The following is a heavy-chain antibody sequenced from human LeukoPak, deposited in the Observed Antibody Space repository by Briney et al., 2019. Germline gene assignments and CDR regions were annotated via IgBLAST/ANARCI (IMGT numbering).Heavy chain of an antibody. CDR1: GGSISNYY. Sequence: SETLSLTCTVSGGSISNYYWSWIRQPPGKGLEWIGYIFYDGDTNYNPSLKSRVTMSVDTSKNQFSLKLSSVTAADTAVYYCARDPGNIVVVPAAGYYYYGMDVWGKGTTVTVSS. V-gene: IGHV4-59*12. D-gene: IGHD2-2*01. CDR3: ARDPGNIVVVPAAGYYYYGMDV. J-gene: IGHJ6*04. CDR2: IFYDGDT.